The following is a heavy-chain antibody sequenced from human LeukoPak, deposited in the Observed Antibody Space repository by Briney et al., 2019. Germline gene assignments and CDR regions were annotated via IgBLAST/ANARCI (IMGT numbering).Heavy chain of an antibody. D-gene: IGHD4-17*01. CDR3: TRMTTGHDY. CDR2: INHSGYT. Sequence: SETLSLTCAVSGVSFNDYYWSWVRQTTGKGLEWIGEINHSGYTNDSPSLKSRVTLSIDTSRKQFSLNLRSVTVADTGIYYCTRMTTGHDYWGQGTLVTVS. V-gene: IGHV4-34*01. J-gene: IGHJ4*02. CDR1: GVSFNDYY.